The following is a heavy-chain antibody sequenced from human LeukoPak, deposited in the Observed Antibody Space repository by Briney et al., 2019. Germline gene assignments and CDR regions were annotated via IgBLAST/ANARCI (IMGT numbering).Heavy chain of an antibody. CDR2: ISGDTTYI. J-gene: IGHJ3*01. CDR1: GFTFSSYT. CDR3: ARRGTDASFSFFDV. D-gene: IGHD1-1*01. Sequence: GGSLRLSCAASGFTFSSYTMHWVRQIPGERPEWVSSISGDTTYIYYADSLKARFTISRGNTNTSLFLQMNSLRAEDTATYFCARRGTDASFSFFDVWGQGTMVTVSS. V-gene: IGHV3-21*01.